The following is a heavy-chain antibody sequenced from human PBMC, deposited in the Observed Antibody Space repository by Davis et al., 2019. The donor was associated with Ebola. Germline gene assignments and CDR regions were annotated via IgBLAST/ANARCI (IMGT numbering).Heavy chain of an antibody. V-gene: IGHV3-7*01. J-gene: IGHJ6*02. Sequence: GESLKISCAASGFTFSSYWMSWVRQAPGKGLEWVANIKQDGSEKYYVDSVKGRFTISRDNAKNSLYLQMNSLRAEDTAVYYCARDGSRGYDFWSGYSRGGMDVWGQGTTVTVSS. D-gene: IGHD3-3*01. CDR1: GFTFSSYW. CDR3: ARDGSRGYDFWSGYSRGGMDV. CDR2: IKQDGSEK.